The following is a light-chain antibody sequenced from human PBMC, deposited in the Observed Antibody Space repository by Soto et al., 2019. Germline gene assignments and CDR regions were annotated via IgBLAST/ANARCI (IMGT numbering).Light chain of an antibody. J-gene: IGLJ1*01. CDR1: SSNIGSNY. CDR2: RND. V-gene: IGLV1-47*01. CDR3: AAWDDSLSGYV. Sequence: QSVLTQPPSASETPGQRVTISCSGGSSNIGSNYVYWYQHLPGTAPQLLMFRNDQRPSGVPDRFSGSKSGTSASLAISGLQAEDEADYYCAAWDDSLSGYVFGTGTKVTVL.